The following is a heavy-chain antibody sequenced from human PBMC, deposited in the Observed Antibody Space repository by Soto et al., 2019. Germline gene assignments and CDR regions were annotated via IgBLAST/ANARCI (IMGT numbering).Heavy chain of an antibody. CDR1: GFTFSSYA. D-gene: IGHD1-1*01. CDR3: AKDSAATTVGSFAAFDF. J-gene: IGHJ3*01. Sequence: GGSLRLSCAASGFTFSSYAMSWVRQAPGKGLEWVSAISGSGGSTYYADSVKGRFTISRDNSKNTLYLQMNSLRVEDLAVYYSAKDSAATTVGSFAAFDFWGQGTMVTVSS. CDR2: ISGSGGST. V-gene: IGHV3-23*01.